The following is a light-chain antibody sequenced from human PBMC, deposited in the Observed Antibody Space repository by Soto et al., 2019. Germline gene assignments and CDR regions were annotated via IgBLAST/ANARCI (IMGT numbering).Light chain of an antibody. CDR1: SSDVGAYNY. Sequence: QSALAQPXSVSGSPGQSIAISCTGTSSDVGAYNYVSWYQQHPGKAPKLIVHEVSDRPSGVSDRFSGSKSGNTASLTISELQAEDEADYYCSSYTGAYTLVFGTGTKVTVL. CDR2: EVS. V-gene: IGLV2-14*01. J-gene: IGLJ1*01. CDR3: SSYTGAYTLV.